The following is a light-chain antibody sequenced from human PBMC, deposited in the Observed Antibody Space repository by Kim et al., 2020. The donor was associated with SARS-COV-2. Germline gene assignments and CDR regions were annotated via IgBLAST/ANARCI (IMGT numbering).Light chain of an antibody. Sequence: EDRVTSTCRTSQNNNNSLAWYQQKPGKPPKLLISETSTLKSGVPTRFSGSGSGTEFILTISSLQPDDFATYYCQQYNPYGTFGQGTKVEIK. CDR2: ETS. CDR3: QQYNPYGT. J-gene: IGKJ1*01. V-gene: IGKV1-5*03. CDR1: QNNNNS.